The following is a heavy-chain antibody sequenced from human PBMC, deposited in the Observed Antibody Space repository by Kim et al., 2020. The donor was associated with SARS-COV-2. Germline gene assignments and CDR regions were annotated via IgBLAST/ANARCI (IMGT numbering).Heavy chain of an antibody. CDR2: IDPSDSYT. Sequence: GESLKISCKGSGYSFTSYWISWVRQMPGKGLEGMGRIDPSDSYTNYSPSFQGHVTISADKSISTAYLQWSSLKASDTAMYYCARGLGYCSGGSCFDYYYGMDVWGQGTTVTVSS. J-gene: IGHJ6*02. D-gene: IGHD2-15*01. CDR1: GYSFTSYW. V-gene: IGHV5-10-1*01. CDR3: ARGLGYCSGGSCFDYYYGMDV.